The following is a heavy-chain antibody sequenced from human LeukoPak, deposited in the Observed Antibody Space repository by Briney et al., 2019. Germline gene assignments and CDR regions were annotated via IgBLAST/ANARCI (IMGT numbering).Heavy chain of an antibody. D-gene: IGHD6-13*01. CDR1: GYTFTGYY. Sequence: ASVTVSCKASGYTFTGYYMHWVLQAPGQGLEWMGWINPNSGGTNYAQKFQGRVTMTRNTSISTAYMELSSLRSEDTAVYYCARATGYSSSWYVADYYYYYMDVWGKGTTVTISS. J-gene: IGHJ6*03. CDR3: ARATGYSSSWYVADYYYYYMDV. V-gene: IGHV1-2*02. CDR2: INPNSGGT.